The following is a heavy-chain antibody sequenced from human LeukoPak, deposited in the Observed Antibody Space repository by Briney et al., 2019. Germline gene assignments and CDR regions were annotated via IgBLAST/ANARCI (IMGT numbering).Heavy chain of an antibody. CDR3: ARSPAGDYVWGSHSKFDY. V-gene: IGHV1-2*02. CDR2: INPNSGGT. D-gene: IGHD3-16*01. CDR1: GYTFTGYY. Sequence: ASVKVSCKASGYTFTGYYMHWVRQAPGQGLEWMGWINPNSGGTNYAQKFQGRVTMTRDTSISTAYMELSRLRSDDTAVYYCARSPAGDYVWGSHSKFDYWGQGTLVTVSS. J-gene: IGHJ4*02.